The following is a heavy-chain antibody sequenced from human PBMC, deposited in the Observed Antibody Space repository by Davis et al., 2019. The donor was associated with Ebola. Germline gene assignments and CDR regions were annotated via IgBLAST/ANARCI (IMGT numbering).Heavy chain of an antibody. CDR3: ARIRRGPDFWSGYYTTGHFDY. Sequence: SETLSLTCAVYGGSFSGYYWSWIRQHPGKGLEWIGYIYYSGSTYYNPSLKSRVTISVDTSKNQFSLKLSSVTAADTAVYYCARIRRGPDFWSGYYTTGHFDYWGQGTLVTVSS. J-gene: IGHJ4*02. CDR2: IYYSGST. V-gene: IGHV4-31*11. D-gene: IGHD3-3*01. CDR1: GGSFSGYY.